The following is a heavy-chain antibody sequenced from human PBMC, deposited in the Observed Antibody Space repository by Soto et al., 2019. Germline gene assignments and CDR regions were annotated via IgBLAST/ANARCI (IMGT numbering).Heavy chain of an antibody. J-gene: IGHJ4*02. V-gene: IGHV1-8*02. CDR1: GYTFTSYG. D-gene: IGHD1-7*01. CDR3: ARGRAGTTSFGGY. CDR2: MNANSVNT. Sequence: ASVKVSCKASGYTFTSYGISWVRQAPGQGLEWMGWMNANSVNTGYAQKFQGRVTMTRNTSISTAYMELSSLRSEDTAVYYCARGRAGTTSFGGYWGQGTLVTVSS.